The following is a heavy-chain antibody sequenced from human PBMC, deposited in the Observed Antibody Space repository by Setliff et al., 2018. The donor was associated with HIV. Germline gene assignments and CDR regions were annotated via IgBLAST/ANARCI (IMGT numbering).Heavy chain of an antibody. CDR1: GFTFSKYW. V-gene: IGHV3-74*01. CDR3: ARARLRNYYYYMDV. Sequence: PGGSLRLSCVMSGFTFSKYWMHWVRQVPGKGPVWVAHIKGDGSIINHADSLKGRFTTSRENAEYSLHLQMNSLRAEDTAVYYCARARLRNYYYYMDVWAKGTTVTVSS. D-gene: IGHD5-12*01. J-gene: IGHJ6*03. CDR2: IKGDGSII.